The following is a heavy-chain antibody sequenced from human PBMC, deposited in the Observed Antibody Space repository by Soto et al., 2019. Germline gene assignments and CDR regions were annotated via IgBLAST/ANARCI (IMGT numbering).Heavy chain of an antibody. J-gene: IGHJ5*02. CDR2: IIPIFSTP. CDR3: ARPIQYYFDTSAQSAWFDP. V-gene: IGHV1-69*13. Sequence: SVKVSCKASGYTFTRSGISWVRQAPGQGLQWMGGIIPIFSTPNYAQKIQGRVTITADESTSTAYMELSSLRSEDTAVYYCARPIQYYFDTSAQSAWFDPWGQGTLVTVSS. CDR1: GYTFTRSG. D-gene: IGHD3-22*01.